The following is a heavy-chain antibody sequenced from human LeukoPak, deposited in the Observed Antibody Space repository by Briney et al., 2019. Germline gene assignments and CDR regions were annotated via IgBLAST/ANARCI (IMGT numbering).Heavy chain of an antibody. CDR1: GFSFEEHA. CDR2: ISWNSGSI. CDR3: ARDRYTSGWFDLEY. D-gene: IGHD6-19*01. J-gene: IGHJ4*02. Sequence: PGGSLRLSCAASGFSFEEHAMQWVRQAPGKGLEWVSGISWNSGSIGYADSVKGRFTISRDNAKNSLYLQMNSLRAEDTALYYCARDRYTSGWFDLEYWGQGTLVTVSS. V-gene: IGHV3-9*01.